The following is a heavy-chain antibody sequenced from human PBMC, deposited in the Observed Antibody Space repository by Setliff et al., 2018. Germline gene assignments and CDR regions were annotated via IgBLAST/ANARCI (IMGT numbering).Heavy chain of an antibody. CDR1: GYSFTSYW. J-gene: IGHJ3*02. CDR2: IYPGDSDT. D-gene: IGHD5-12*01. V-gene: IGHV5-51*01. CDR3: ARSPPNGYNLGPGCFDI. Sequence: PGESLKISCKGSGYSFTSYWIGWVRQMPGKGLEWMGIIYPGDSDTRYSPSFQGQVTISADKSISTAYLQWSSLRASDTAMYYCARSPPNGYNLGPGCFDIWGQGTMVTVSS.